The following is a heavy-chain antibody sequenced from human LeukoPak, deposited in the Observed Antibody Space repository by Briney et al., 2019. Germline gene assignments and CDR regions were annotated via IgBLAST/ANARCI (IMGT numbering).Heavy chain of an antibody. CDR1: GFTVSSNY. CDR2: IYSGGST. CDR3: AVDSSGYYYGIDDAFDI. V-gene: IGHV3-53*01. Sequence: GESLRLSCAASGFTVSSNYMSWVRQAPGKGLEWVSVIYSGGSTYYADSVKGRFTISRDNSKNTLYLQMNSLRAEDTAVYYCAVDSSGYYYGIDDAFDIWGQGTMVTVSS. D-gene: IGHD3-22*01. J-gene: IGHJ3*02.